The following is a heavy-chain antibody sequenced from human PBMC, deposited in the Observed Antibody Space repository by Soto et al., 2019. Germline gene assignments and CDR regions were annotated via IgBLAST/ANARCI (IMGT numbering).Heavy chain of an antibody. J-gene: IGHJ4*02. V-gene: IGHV1-8*01. D-gene: IGHD2-8*01. CDR3: ARGPHPYFNDY. CDR2: MNPNNGNT. CDR1: GYTFTSYE. Sequence: GASVKVSCKASGYTFTSYEINWVRQATGQGLEWMGWMNPNNGNTGYAQKFQGRVTTTRNTSISTAYMELSSLRSEDTAVYYCARGPHPYFNDYWGQGTLVTVSS.